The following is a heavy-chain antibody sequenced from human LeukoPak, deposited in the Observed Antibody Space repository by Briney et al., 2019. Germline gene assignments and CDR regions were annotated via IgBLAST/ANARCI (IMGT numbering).Heavy chain of an antibody. CDR3: AKPGDYDFWGGYYFDY. CDR1: GFTFSSYA. CDR2: ISGSGGST. V-gene: IGHV3-23*01. D-gene: IGHD3-3*01. J-gene: IGHJ4*02. Sequence: PGGSLRLSCAASGFTFSSYAMSWVRQPPGKGLEWVSSISGSGGSTYYADSVKRRFTISRDKSKNTLYLQMNSLRAEDTAVYYCAKPGDYDFWGGYYFDYWGQGTLVTVSS.